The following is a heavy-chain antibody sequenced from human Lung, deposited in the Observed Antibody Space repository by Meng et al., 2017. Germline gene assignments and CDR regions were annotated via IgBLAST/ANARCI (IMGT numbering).Heavy chain of an antibody. D-gene: IGHD4-11*01. J-gene: IGHJ4*02. Sequence: VQLQQWGAGLLQLSETLSPLGVVSGSSFTDYYCSWIRQPPGKGLEWIGEINHSGSTNYNPSLESRATISVDTSQNNLSLKLSSVTAADSAVYYCARGPTTMAHDFDYWGQGTLVTVSS. CDR2: INHSGST. CDR3: ARGPTTMAHDFDY. CDR1: GSSFTDYY. V-gene: IGHV4-34*01.